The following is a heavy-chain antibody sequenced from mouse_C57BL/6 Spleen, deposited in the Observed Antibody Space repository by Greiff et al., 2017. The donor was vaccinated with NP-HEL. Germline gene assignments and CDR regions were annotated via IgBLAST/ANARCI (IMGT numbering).Heavy chain of an antibody. CDR3: ARDYRGDFYAMDD. V-gene: IGHV1-52*01. CDR1: GYTFTSYW. J-gene: IGHJ4*01. Sequence: QVQLQQPGAELVRPGSSVKLSCKASGYTFTSYWMHWVKQRPIQGLEWIGNIDPSDSETHYNQKFKDKATLTVDKSSSTAYMQLSSLTSEDSAVYDCARDYRGDFYAMDDWGQGTSVTVSS. D-gene: IGHD2-14*01. CDR2: IDPSDSET.